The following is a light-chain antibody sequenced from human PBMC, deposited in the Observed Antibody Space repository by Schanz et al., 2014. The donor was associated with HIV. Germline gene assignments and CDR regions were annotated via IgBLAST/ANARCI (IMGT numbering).Light chain of an antibody. CDR3: AAWDDSLSGPDVV. J-gene: IGLJ2*01. V-gene: IGLV1-40*01. CDR1: SSNIGARYD. Sequence: SVLTQPPSVSGAPGQRVTISCTGSSSNIGARYDVHWYQQPPGAAPKLLINNKNNRPSGVPDRFSGSKSGTSVSLAISGLRSEDEADYYCAAWDDSLSGPDVVFGGGTKLTVL. CDR2: NKN.